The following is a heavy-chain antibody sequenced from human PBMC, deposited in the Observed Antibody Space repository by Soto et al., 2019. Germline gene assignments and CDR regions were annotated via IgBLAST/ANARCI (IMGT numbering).Heavy chain of an antibody. D-gene: IGHD6-13*01. Sequence: LRLSCAASGFTFSSYGMHWVRQAPGKGLEWVAVISYDGSNKYYADSVKGRFTISRDNSKNTLYLQMNSLRAEDTAVYYCAKKKTAGKSWGAPWFDPWGQGTLVTVSS. V-gene: IGHV3-30*18. CDR1: GFTFSSYG. CDR2: ISYDGSNK. J-gene: IGHJ5*02. CDR3: AKKKTAGKSWGAPWFDP.